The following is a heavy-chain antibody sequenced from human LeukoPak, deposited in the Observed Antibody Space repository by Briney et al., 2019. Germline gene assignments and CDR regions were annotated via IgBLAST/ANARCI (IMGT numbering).Heavy chain of an antibody. CDR2: ISSSSTYT. CDR3: ARGHSSGWNWFDP. D-gene: IGHD6-19*01. CDR1: GFTFSDYY. J-gene: IGHJ5*02. Sequence: GSLRLSCAASGFTFSDYYMSWIRQAPGKGLEWVSHISSSSTYTNYADSVKGRFTISRDNAKNSLYLQMISLRAEDTAVYYCARGHSSGWNWFDPWGQGTLVTVSS. V-gene: IGHV3-11*05.